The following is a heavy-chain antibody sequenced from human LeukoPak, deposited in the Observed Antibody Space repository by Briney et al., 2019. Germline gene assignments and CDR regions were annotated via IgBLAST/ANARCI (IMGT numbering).Heavy chain of an antibody. D-gene: IGHD5-18*01. Sequence: GGSLRLSCAASGFTFSSYSMNWVRQAPGKGLEWVSSISSSSSYIYYADSVKGRFTISRDNAKNSLYLQTNSLRAEDTAVYYCAGDTAMAPRVDYWGQGTLVTVSS. V-gene: IGHV3-21*01. CDR2: ISSSSSYI. J-gene: IGHJ4*02. CDR3: AGDTAMAPRVDY. CDR1: GFTFSSYS.